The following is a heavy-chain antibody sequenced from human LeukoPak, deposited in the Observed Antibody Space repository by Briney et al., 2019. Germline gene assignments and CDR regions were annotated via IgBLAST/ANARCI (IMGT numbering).Heavy chain of an antibody. J-gene: IGHJ4*01. D-gene: IGHD3-22*01. CDR3: ARAPLIYDTRGYSSGWFDY. CDR2: IIPISGTV. Sequence: PGSSVKVSCKASGGTFNTYAISWVRQAPGQGLEWMGGIIPISGTVNYAQKVQGRVTISTDESTSTAYMELSSLRSEDTAVYYCARAPLIYDTRGYSSGWFDYWGHGTLVTVSS. CDR1: GGTFNTYA. V-gene: IGHV1-69*05.